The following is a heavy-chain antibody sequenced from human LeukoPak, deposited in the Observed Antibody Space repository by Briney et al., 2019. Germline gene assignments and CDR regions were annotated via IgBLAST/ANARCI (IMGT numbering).Heavy chain of an antibody. V-gene: IGHV1-2*02. J-gene: IGHJ6*03. CDR2: INPNSGGT. CDR1: GYTFTGYY. D-gene: IGHD3-16*01. Sequence: ASVKVSCKSSGYTFTGYYMHWVRQAPGQGLEWMGWINPNSGGTNYAQKFQGRVTMTRDTSISTAYMELSNLRSEDTAVYYCARDSRLITFGGVIRKYYMDVWGKGTTVTVSS. CDR3: ARDSRLITFGGVIRKYYMDV.